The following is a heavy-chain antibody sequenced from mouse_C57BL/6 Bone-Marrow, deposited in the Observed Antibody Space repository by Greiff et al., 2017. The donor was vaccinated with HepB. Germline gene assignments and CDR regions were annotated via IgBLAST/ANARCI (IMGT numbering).Heavy chain of an antibody. CDR2: ISSGGDYI. J-gene: IGHJ3*01. CDR1: GFTFSSYA. Sequence: EVHLVESGEGLVKPGGSLKLSCAASGFTFSSYAMSWVRQTPEKRLEWVAYISSGGDYIYYADTVKGRFTISRDNARNTLYLQMSSLKSEDTAMYYCTRRQLRPSWFAYWGQGTLVTVSA. V-gene: IGHV5-9-1*02. CDR3: TRRQLRPSWFAY. D-gene: IGHD3-2*02.